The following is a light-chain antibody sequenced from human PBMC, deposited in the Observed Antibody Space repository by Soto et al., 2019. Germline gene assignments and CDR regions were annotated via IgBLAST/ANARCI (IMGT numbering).Light chain of an antibody. V-gene: IGLV2-14*01. CDR1: SSDVGGYNY. J-gene: IGLJ3*02. Sequence: QSALTQPASVSGSPGQSITISCTGTSSDVGGYNYVSWYQQHPGKAPKLMIYEVSNRPSGVSNRFSGSKSGNTASLTISGLQAEDEADYYCSSYTSSSLGVFGGGTKLTVL. CDR3: SSYTSSSLGV. CDR2: EVS.